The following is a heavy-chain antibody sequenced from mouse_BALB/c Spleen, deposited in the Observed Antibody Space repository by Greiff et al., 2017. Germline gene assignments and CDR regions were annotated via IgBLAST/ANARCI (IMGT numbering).Heavy chain of an antibody. J-gene: IGHJ2*01. CDR1: GFTFSSYY. CDR3: ARQNWESYFDY. Sequence: EVKLMESGGGLVKPGGSLKLSCAASGFTFSSYYMSWVRQTPEKRLELVAAINSNGGSTYYPDTVKGRFTISRDNAKNTLYLQMSSLKSEDTALYYCARQNWESYFDYWGQGTTLTVSS. CDR2: INSNGGST. D-gene: IGHD4-1*01. V-gene: IGHV5-6-2*01.